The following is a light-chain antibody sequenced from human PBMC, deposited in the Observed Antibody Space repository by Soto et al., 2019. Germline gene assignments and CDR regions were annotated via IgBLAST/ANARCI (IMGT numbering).Light chain of an antibody. CDR2: KDS. V-gene: IGLV3-25*03. CDR3: QSADNSGTHVV. CDR1: ALPNKY. Sequence: SYELTQPPSVSVSPGQTARITCSGDALPNKYAYWYQQKPGQAPVLVIFKDSERPSGIPERFSGSISGTTVTLTINGVQAEDEADYYCQSADNSGTHVVFGGGTKVTVL. J-gene: IGLJ2*01.